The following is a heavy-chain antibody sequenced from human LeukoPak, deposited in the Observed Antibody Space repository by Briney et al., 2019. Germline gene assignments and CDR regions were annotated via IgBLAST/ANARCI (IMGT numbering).Heavy chain of an antibody. CDR3: ARDDGSSWLLDY. V-gene: IGHV1-3*04. CDR1: GYTFTSYA. D-gene: IGHD6-13*01. Sequence: ASVKVSCKASGYTFTSYALHWVRQAPGQRLEWMGLIHTDSTNTKYSQRFQGRATITRDTSASTAYMEVSSLSSEDTAVYYCARDDGSSWLLDYWGQGTLVTVSS. J-gene: IGHJ4*02. CDR2: IHTDSTNT.